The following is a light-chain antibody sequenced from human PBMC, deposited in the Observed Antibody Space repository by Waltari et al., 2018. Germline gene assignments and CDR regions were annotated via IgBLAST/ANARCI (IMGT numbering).Light chain of an antibody. V-gene: IGKV3-11*01. CDR2: DAS. J-gene: IGKJ2*01. Sequence: EIVLTQSPDTLSLSPGDTATLSCRASQSVGSYLAWYQQKSGHPPRLLIYDASNRATGVPDRFRGSGSGTDFTLTISSLEAEDFAVYFCQQRSNWTPHTFGQGARLDIK. CDR1: QSVGSY. CDR3: QQRSNWTPHT.